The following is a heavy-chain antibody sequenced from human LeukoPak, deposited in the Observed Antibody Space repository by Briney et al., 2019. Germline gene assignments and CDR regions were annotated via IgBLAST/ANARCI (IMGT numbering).Heavy chain of an antibody. Sequence: GGSLRLSCAASGFTFRNYAMGCVRQAPGKGLEWVSSISGSDGSTYYADSVKGRFTLSRDNSKNTVDLQMNSLSAEDTAIYYCAKKYSGSYLSDFDSWGQGTLVTVSS. V-gene: IGHV3-23*01. CDR2: ISGSDGST. J-gene: IGHJ4*02. CDR3: AKKYSGSYLSDFDS. D-gene: IGHD1-26*01. CDR1: GFTFRNYA.